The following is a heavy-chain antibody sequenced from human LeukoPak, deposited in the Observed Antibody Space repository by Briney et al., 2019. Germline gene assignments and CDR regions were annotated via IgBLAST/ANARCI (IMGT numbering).Heavy chain of an antibody. CDR2: ISSSSSTI. CDR3: ARSRGSSGRYPFNY. D-gene: IGHD1-26*01. CDR1: GFTFSSYS. Sequence: GGSLRLSCAASGFTFSSYSMNWVRQAPGKGLEWVSYISSSSSTIYYAGSVKGRFTISRDNAKNSLFLQMNSLRAEDAAVYYCARSRGSSGRYPFNYWGQGTLVTVSS. V-gene: IGHV3-48*01. J-gene: IGHJ4*02.